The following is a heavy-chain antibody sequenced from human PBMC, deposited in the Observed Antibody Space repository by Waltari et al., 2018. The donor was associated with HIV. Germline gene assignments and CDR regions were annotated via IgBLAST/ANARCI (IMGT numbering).Heavy chain of an antibody. J-gene: IGHJ2*01. CDR1: GGSVSSNIC. Sequence: QVQLHESSPGLAKPAGSLAITCGGTGGSVSSNICWYWDRQSPGNGLEWIGEVHHSGKTTYIPSLKSRVSMSVDKSKNEFSLKVTSVTAADKAVYYCARLNRLEGGQWAKEYFDLWGRGTLVAVSS. CDR3: ARLNRLEGGQWAKEYFDL. CDR2: VHHSGKT. D-gene: IGHD6-19*01. V-gene: IGHV4-4*02.